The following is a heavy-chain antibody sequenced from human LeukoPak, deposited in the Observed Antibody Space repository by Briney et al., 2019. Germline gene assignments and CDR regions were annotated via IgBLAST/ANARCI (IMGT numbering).Heavy chain of an antibody. V-gene: IGHV4-59*08. CDR3: ARSSPGRMDV. CDR2: IYYSGST. D-gene: IGHD2-2*01. J-gene: IGHJ6*02. CDR1: GGSISSYY. Sequence: PSETLSLTCTVSGGSISSYYWSWIRQPPGKGLEWIGYIYYSGSTNYNPSLKSRVTISVDTSKNQFSLKLSSVTAADTAVYYCARSSPGRMDVWGQGTTVTVSS.